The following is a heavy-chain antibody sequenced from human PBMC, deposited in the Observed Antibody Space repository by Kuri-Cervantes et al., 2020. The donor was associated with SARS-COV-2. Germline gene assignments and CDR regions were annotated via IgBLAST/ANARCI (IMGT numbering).Heavy chain of an antibody. D-gene: IGHD3-9*01. CDR3: ARVSYDILTGYYLSPTFDY. Sequence: SETLSLTCTVSGGSISSHYWSWIRQPPGKGLEWIGYIYYSGSTNYNPSLKSRVTISVDTSKNQFSLKLSSVTAADMAVYYCARVSYDILTGYYLSPTFDYWGQGTLVTVSS. V-gene: IGHV4-59*11. CDR2: IYYSGST. J-gene: IGHJ4*02. CDR1: GGSISSHY.